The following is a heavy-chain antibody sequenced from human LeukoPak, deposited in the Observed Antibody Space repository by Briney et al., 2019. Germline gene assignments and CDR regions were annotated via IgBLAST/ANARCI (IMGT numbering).Heavy chain of an antibody. CDR2: MSGSTSAI. CDR1: GFTFNTYN. V-gene: IGHV3-48*02. Sequence: PGGSLRLSCAAFGFTFNTYNMNWVRQAPGKGLEWVSYMSGSTSAIYYADSVKGRFTISRDNAKNSLYLQMNSLRDEDTAVYYCARHAGVVTAMPSYFDYWGQGTLVTVSS. CDR3: ARHAGVVTAMPSYFDY. J-gene: IGHJ4*02. D-gene: IGHD2-21*02.